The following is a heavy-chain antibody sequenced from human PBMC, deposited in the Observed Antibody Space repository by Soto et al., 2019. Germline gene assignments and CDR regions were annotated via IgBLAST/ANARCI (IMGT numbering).Heavy chain of an antibody. Sequence: QVPLVQSGAEVKKPGASVKVSCKASGYTFTSYGISWVRQAPGQGLEWMGWISAYNGNTNYAQKLQGRVTMTTDTSTSTDYRELRSLRSDDAAVYYCAGVGSLSPLYGSGRRRIDYYYYGMDVWGQGTTVTVSS. CDR1: GYTFTSYG. J-gene: IGHJ6*02. CDR3: AGVGSLSPLYGSGRRRIDYYYYGMDV. D-gene: IGHD3-10*01. CDR2: ISAYNGNT. V-gene: IGHV1-18*01.